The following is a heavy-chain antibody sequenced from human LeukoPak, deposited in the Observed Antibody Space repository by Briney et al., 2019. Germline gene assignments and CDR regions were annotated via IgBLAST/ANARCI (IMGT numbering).Heavy chain of an antibody. CDR2: ISGSGGST. CDR1: GFTFSSYA. J-gene: IGHJ4*02. V-gene: IGHV3-23*01. D-gene: IGHD3-9*01. Sequence: GGSLRLSCAASGFTFSSYAMTWVRQTPGKGLEWVSGISGSGGSTYYADSVKGRFTISRDNSKNTLYLQLNSLRAEDTAVYYCAKAVNFDWLPNDYWGQGTLVTVSS. CDR3: AKAVNFDWLPNDY.